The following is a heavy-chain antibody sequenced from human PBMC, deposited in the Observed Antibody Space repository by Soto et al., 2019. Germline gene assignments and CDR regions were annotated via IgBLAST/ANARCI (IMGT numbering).Heavy chain of an antibody. V-gene: IGHV4-59*12. Sequence: PSETLSLTCTVSGGSISSYYWTWIRQTPGKGLEWIGYINYSGSTNYNPSLKSRVTISVDTSKNTVFLQMSSLRAEDTAVYYCARDYRADWGPGTLVTVSS. D-gene: IGHD1-26*01. CDR3: ARDYRAD. CDR2: INYSGST. CDR1: GGSISSYY. J-gene: IGHJ4*02.